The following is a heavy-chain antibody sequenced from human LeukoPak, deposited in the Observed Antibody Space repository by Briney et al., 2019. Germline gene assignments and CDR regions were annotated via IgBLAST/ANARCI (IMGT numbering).Heavy chain of an antibody. CDR2: SGSGGST. D-gene: IGHD3-3*01. Sequence: SGSGGSTYYADSVKGRFTISRDNSKNTLYLQMNSLRAEDTAVYYCARVKSGYYGPSFDIWGQGTMVTVSS. CDR3: ARVKSGYYGPSFDI. V-gene: IGHV3-23*01. J-gene: IGHJ3*02.